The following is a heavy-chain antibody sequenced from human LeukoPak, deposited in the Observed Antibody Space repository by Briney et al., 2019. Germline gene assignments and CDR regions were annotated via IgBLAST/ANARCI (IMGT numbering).Heavy chain of an antibody. CDR3: ARGQLWLGGVLDY. CDR2: ISRGGGEK. D-gene: IGHD5-18*01. Sequence: PGGSLRLSCAASGFTFSSYWMSWVRQAPGKGLEWVANISRGGGEKYYVDSVKGRFTISRDNARNSLYLQMNSLRAEDTALYYCARGQLWLGGVLDYWGQGTLVTVSS. V-gene: IGHV3-7*03. J-gene: IGHJ4*02. CDR1: GFTFSSYW.